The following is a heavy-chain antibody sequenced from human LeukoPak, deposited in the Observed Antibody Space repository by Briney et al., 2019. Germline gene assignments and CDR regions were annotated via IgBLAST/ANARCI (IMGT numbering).Heavy chain of an antibody. V-gene: IGHV3-7*01. CDR1: GFTFSSYW. CDR3: ARVSGYSYFDY. D-gene: IGHD3-22*01. Sequence: GGSLRLSCAASGFTFSSYWMSWVRQAPGKGLEWVANIKQDGSEKHYVDSVKGRFTISRDNAKNSLYLQMNSLRAEDTAVYYCARVSGYSYFDYWGRGTLVTVSS. J-gene: IGHJ4*02. CDR2: IKQDGSEK.